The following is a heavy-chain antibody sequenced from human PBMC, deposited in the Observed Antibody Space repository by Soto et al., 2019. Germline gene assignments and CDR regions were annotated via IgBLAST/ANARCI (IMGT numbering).Heavy chain of an antibody. Sequence: PSETLSLTCTVSGGSISSGDYYWSWIRQPPGKGLEWIGYIYYSGSTYYNPSLKSRVTISVDTSKNQFSLKLSSVTASDTAVYYCARAFYYYDSSGYLRSGGSDPWGKGTLVTVSS. J-gene: IGHJ5*02. D-gene: IGHD3-22*01. CDR3: ARAFYYYDSSGYLRSGGSDP. CDR1: GGSISSGDYY. CDR2: IYYSGST. V-gene: IGHV4-30-4*01.